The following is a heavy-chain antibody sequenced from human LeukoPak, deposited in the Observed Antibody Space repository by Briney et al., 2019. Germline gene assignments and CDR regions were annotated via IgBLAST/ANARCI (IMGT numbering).Heavy chain of an antibody. Sequence: GGSLRLSCAASGFTFSSYGMHWVRQAPGKGLEWMAVISYDGGNTYYSDSVKDRFTISRDNSKNTLYLQINSLRVEDTAVYYCARRSIAVAGDWGFGFDYWGQGTLVTVSS. CDR1: GFTFSSYG. CDR2: ISYDGGNT. V-gene: IGHV3-30*03. CDR3: ARRSIAVAGDWGFGFDY. D-gene: IGHD6-19*01. J-gene: IGHJ4*02.